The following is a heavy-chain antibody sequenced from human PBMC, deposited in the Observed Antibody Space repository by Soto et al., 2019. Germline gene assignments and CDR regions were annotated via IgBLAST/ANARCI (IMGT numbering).Heavy chain of an antibody. D-gene: IGHD1-26*01. CDR2: IIPIFGTT. CDR1: GGTFSTYA. V-gene: IGHV1-69*01. CDR3: ARGVGAYYFDY. Sequence: QVQLVQSGAEVKKPGSSVKVSCKASGGTFSTYAITWVRQAPGQGLEWLGGIIPIFGTTDYARKFQGRVTITAAESTSTVVIELSSLTSENTAVYYCARGVGAYYFDYRGQGTLVTVSS. J-gene: IGHJ4*02.